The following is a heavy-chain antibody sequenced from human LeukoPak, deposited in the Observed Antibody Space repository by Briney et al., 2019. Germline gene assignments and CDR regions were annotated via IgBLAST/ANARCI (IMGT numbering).Heavy chain of an antibody. CDR2: IYYRGST. V-gene: IGHV4-59*01. Sequence: SETLSLTCTVSGGSISSYYWIWIRQPPGKGLEWIGYIYYRGSTDYNPSLKSRVTISVDTSKNQFSLKLSSVTAADTAVYYCARDVGGGPFFDYWGQGILVTVSS. D-gene: IGHD2-15*01. CDR3: ARDVGGGPFFDY. CDR1: GGSISSYY. J-gene: IGHJ4*02.